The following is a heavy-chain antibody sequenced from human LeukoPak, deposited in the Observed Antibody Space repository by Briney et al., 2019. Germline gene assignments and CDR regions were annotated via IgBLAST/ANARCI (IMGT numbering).Heavy chain of an antibody. CDR2: INPNSGGT. J-gene: IGHJ5*02. Sequence: GASVKVSCKASGYTFTGYYMHWVRQAPGQGLEWMGWINPNSGGTNYAQKFQGRVTMTRDTSISTAYMELSRLRSDDTAVYYCARSVLEITMIVVSWFDPWGQGTLVTVSS. D-gene: IGHD3-22*01. CDR3: ARSVLEITMIVVSWFDP. V-gene: IGHV1-2*02. CDR1: GYTFTGYY.